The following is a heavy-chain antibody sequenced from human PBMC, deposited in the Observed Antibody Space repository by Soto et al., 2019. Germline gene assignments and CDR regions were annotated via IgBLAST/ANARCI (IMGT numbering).Heavy chain of an antibody. D-gene: IGHD3-10*01. J-gene: IGHJ5*01. Sequence: PSETLSLTCSVSGASINNFAYYWGWIREPPGKGLDWIGTVYYNENTYYNPSLRSRVAICVDTANNQFSLNLRSVTAADTAVYCCARRKRYYGCPGWFDPWGEGTPVTVSS. CDR2: VYYNENT. CDR1: GASINNFAYY. CDR3: ARRKRYYGCPGWFDP. V-gene: IGHV4-39*01.